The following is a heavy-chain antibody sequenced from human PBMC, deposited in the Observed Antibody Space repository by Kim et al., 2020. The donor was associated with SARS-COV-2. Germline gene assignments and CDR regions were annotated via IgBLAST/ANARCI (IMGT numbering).Heavy chain of an antibody. CDR3: ATLDCGGDCSYFDY. D-gene: IGHD2-21*02. V-gene: IGHV7-4-1*02. CDR2: INTNTGNP. J-gene: IGHJ4*02. CDR1: GYTLTSYA. Sequence: ASVNVSCKASGYTLTSYAMNWVRQAPGQGLEWMGWINTNTGNPTYAQGFTGRFVFSLDTSVSTAYLQISSLKAEDTAVYYCATLDCGGDCSYFDYWGQGTLVTVSS.